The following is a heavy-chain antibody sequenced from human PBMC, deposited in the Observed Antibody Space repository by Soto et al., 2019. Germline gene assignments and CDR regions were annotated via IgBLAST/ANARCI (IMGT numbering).Heavy chain of an antibody. V-gene: IGHV3-30*18. CDR1: GFTFSSYD. CDR3: AKGAQYSSSWYRSFYFDY. CDR2: ISYDGSNK. D-gene: IGHD6-13*01. J-gene: IGHJ4*02. Sequence: GGSLRLSCAASGFTFSSYDMHWVRQAPGKGLEWVAVISYDGSNKYYADSVKGRFTISRDNSKNTLYLQMNSLRGEDTAVYYCAKGAQYSSSWYRSFYFDYWGQGTPVTVSS.